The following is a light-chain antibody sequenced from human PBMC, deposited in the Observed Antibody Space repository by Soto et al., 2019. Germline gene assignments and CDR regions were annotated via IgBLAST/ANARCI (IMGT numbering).Light chain of an antibody. CDR1: QSINSAN. J-gene: IGKJ5*01. Sequence: EFVLTQSPGTLSLSQGEGVTLSCRTSQSINSANLAWYQQKPGQAPRLLIYGASVRATGIPDRFSGGGSGTDFTLTISRLEPEECAVYYCQHYDRSVPITFGQATRLEIK. CDR3: QHYDRSVPIT. CDR2: GAS. V-gene: IGKV3-20*01.